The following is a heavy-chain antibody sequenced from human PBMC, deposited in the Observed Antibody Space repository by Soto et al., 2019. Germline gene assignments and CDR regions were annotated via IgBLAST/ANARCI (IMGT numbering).Heavy chain of an antibody. CDR1: GFTSSDCS. CDR3: VRDTAFAFDY. D-gene: IGHD3-16*01. CDR2: ISGSSHIM. V-gene: IGHV3-48*01. Sequence: GGSLRLSCAASGFTSSDCSMNWFRQAPGKGLEWISYISGSSHIMSYADSVKGRFTISRDNAKNSLHLQTNSLRAEDTAVYYCVRDTAFAFDYWGQGALVTVSS. J-gene: IGHJ4*02.